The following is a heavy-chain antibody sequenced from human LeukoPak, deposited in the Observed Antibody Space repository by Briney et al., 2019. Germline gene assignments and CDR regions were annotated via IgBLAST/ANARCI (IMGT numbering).Heavy chain of an antibody. V-gene: IGHV4-30-4*01. J-gene: IGHJ4*02. CDR3: ARWYYYDSSGYS. D-gene: IGHD3-22*01. Sequence: PSQTLSLTCTVSGGSVNSDYYYWTWIRQPPGKGLEWIGYIYYSGSSYYNPSLKSRLTISVDTSKNQFSLKLTSVTAADTAVYYCARWYYYDSSGYSWGQGTLVTVSS. CDR1: GGSVNSDYYY. CDR2: IYYSGSS.